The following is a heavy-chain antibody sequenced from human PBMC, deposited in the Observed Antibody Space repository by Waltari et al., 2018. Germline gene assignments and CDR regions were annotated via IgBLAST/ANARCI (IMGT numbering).Heavy chain of an antibody. Sequence: QVQLRESGPGLVTPSGTLSLTCAVSGDSMGSRDWWSWVRQPPGRGLEWIGQIKRSGKANYNPSLESRATVSIDTSNNQLSLKVTSATAADTAVYYCARDRGRGLYLDSWGQGTLVTVSP. D-gene: IGHD1-26*01. CDR1: GDSMGSRDW. V-gene: IGHV4-4*02. J-gene: IGHJ4*02. CDR3: ARDRGRGLYLDS. CDR2: IKRSGKA.